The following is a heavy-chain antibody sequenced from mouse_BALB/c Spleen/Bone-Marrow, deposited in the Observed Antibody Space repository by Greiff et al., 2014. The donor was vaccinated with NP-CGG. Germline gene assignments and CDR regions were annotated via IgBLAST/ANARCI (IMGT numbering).Heavy chain of an antibody. Sequence: EVQLVESGGDLVKPGGSLKLSCAASGFTFSSYGMSWVRQTPDKRLEWVATISSGGSYTYYPDSVKGRFTISRDNAKNTLYLQMSSLKSEDTAMYYCARQEITTRNAWFAYWGQGTLVTVPA. D-gene: IGHD2-4*01. CDR2: ISSGGSYT. J-gene: IGHJ3*01. V-gene: IGHV5-6*01. CDR3: ARQEITTRNAWFAY. CDR1: GFTFSSYG.